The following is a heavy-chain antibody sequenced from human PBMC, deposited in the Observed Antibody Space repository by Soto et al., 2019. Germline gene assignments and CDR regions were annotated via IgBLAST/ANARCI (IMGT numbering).Heavy chain of an antibody. Sequence: EVQLLESGGGLVQPGGSLRLSCEASAFTISRYAMSWVRQAPGKGLEWVSAISDSGDTTHYADSVKGRFTISRDNSKNTLYLQMNSLRAEDTAVYYCAKFGSSHSNYWGQGTLVTVSS. CDR3: AKFGSSHSNY. J-gene: IGHJ4*02. D-gene: IGHD3-10*01. CDR1: AFTISRYA. CDR2: ISDSGDTT. V-gene: IGHV3-23*01.